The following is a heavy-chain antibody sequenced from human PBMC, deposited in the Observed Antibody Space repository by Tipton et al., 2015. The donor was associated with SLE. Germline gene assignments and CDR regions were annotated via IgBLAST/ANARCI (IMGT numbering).Heavy chain of an antibody. J-gene: IGHJ1*01. CDR1: GFTFNTYD. CDR3: ARDRYGDKGGYLQH. Sequence: SLRLSCAASGFTFNTYDMHWVRQAPGNGLEWVAFIRYDGSEKDYADSVKGRFTISRDESKDTLYLEMNSLRREDTAVYYCARDRYGDKGGYLQHWGRGTLVTVSS. D-gene: IGHD4-17*01. CDR2: IRYDGSEK. V-gene: IGHV3-30*02.